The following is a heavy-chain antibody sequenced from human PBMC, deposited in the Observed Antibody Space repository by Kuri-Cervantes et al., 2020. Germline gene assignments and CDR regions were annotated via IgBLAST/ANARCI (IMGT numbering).Heavy chain of an antibody. V-gene: IGHV4-61*05. CDR3: ARTRGYRSYYMDV. J-gene: IGHJ6*03. Sequence: GSLRLSCSVSGGSITSISHYWGWIRQPPGKGLEWIGHIYHTGSTNYNPSLKSRVTISVDTSKNQFSLKLNSVTAADTAVYYCARTRGYRSYYMDVWGKGTTVTVSS. D-gene: IGHD5-18*01. CDR2: IYHTGST. CDR1: GGSITSISHY.